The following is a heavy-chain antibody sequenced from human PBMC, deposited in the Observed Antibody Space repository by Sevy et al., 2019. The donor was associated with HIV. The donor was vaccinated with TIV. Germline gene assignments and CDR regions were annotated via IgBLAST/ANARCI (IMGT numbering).Heavy chain of an antibody. D-gene: IGHD2-2*01. CDR1: YGSFSGYY. J-gene: IGHJ5*02. CDR3: ARSPPVVVLPGARSWFDP. Sequence: SETLSLTCAVHYGSFSGYYWNWIRQVPGKGLEWIGEINESGITYYNPSLKSRVTISVDSSKKQVSLKLKSVTAVDSAVYFCARSPPVVVLPGARSWFDPWGQGTLVTVSS. V-gene: IGHV4-34*01. CDR2: INESGIT.